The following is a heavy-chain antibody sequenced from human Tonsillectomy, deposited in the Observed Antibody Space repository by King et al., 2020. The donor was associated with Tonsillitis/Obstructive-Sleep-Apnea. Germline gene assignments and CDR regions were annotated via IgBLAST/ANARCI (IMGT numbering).Heavy chain of an antibody. CDR2: KKKDGSEK. D-gene: IGHD3-16*01. CDR1: GFTISSYW. J-gene: IGHJ4*02. V-gene: IGHV3-7*01. CDR3: AREGGHGMGFDY. Sequence: VQLVESGGGLVQSGGSLKLSCAASGFTISSYWMSWVRQAPGKGLEWVANKKKDGSEKHYGDSVKGRFTISRDNAKNSLYLQLNSLRAEDTAVYYCAREGGHGMGFDYWGQGTLVTDSS.